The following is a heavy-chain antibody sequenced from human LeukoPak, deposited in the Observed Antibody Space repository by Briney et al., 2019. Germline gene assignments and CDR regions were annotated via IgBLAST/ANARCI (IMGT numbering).Heavy chain of an antibody. D-gene: IGHD4-23*01. CDR3: AREGYGGNSGGLGY. Sequence: ASVKVPCKASGYTFTSYDINWVRQATGQGLEWMGWMNPNSGNTGYAQKFQGRVTITRNTSISTAYMELSSLRSEDTAVYYCAREGYGGNSGGLGYWGQGTLVTVSS. CDR1: GYTFTSYD. V-gene: IGHV1-8*03. CDR2: MNPNSGNT. J-gene: IGHJ4*02.